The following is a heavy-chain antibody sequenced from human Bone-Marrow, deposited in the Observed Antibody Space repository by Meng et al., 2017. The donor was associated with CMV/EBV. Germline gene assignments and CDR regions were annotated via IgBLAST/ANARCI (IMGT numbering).Heavy chain of an antibody. CDR3: ARGRTTWGY. CDR2: INHSGST. J-gene: IGHJ4*02. D-gene: IGHD1-1*01. V-gene: IGHV4-34*01. CDR1: GGSFSGYY. Sequence: SETLSLTCAVYGGSFSGYYWSWIRQPPGKGLEWIGEINHSGSTNYNPSLKSRVTISVDTSKNQFSLKLSSVTAADTDVYYCARGRTTWGYWGQGTLVTVSS.